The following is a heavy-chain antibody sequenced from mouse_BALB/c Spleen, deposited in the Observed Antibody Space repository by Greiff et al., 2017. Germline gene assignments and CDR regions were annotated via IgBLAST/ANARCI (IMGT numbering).Heavy chain of an antibody. CDR3: ASTQLDY. CDR2: ISYSGST. CDR1: GYSITSDYA. D-gene: IGHD4-1*02. Sequence: VQLKESGPGLVKPSQSLSLTCTVTGYSITSDYAWNWIRQFPGNKLEWMGYISYSGSTSYNPSLKSRISITRDTSKNQFFLQLNSVTTEDTATYYCASTQLDYWGQGTTLTVSS. V-gene: IGHV3-2*02. J-gene: IGHJ2*01.